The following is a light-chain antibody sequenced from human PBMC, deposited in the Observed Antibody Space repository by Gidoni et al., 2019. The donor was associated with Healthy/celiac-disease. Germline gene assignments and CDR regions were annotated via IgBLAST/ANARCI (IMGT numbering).Light chain of an antibody. Sequence: DIQLTQSPSSLSASVGDRVTITCRASQSISSYLNWYQQKPGKAPKLLIYASSSLQIGVPSRFSGSGSGTDFTLTISILQPEDFATYYCQQSYSTPQTFGQGTKVEIK. CDR1: QSISSY. CDR3: QQSYSTPQT. V-gene: IGKV1-39*01. J-gene: IGKJ1*01. CDR2: ASS.